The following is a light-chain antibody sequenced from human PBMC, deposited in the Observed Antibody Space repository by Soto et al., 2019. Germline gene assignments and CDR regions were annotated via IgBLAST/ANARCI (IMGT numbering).Light chain of an antibody. CDR3: QSYDSSLSGSDV. CDR2: GNS. J-gene: IGLJ1*01. Sequence: QSVLTQPPSVSGAPGQRATISCTGGASNFGAGYDVHWYQQLPGTAPKLLIYGNSNRPSGVPDRFSGSKSGTSASLAITGLQAEDEADYYCQSYDSSLSGSDVFGTGTKLTVL. V-gene: IGLV1-40*01. CDR1: ASNFGAGYD.